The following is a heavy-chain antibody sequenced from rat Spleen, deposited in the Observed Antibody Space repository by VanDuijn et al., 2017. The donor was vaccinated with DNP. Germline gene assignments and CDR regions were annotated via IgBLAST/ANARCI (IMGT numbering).Heavy chain of an antibody. CDR2: ISTGGGIT. J-gene: IGHJ2*01. Sequence: EVQVVESGGGLVQPGRSMKVSCAASGFTFSNSDMAWVRQAPTKGLEWVASISTGGGITYYRDSVKGRFTVSRDNAKSTLYLQMNSLRSEDMATYYRARPHYGGYRIGYFDYWGQGVMVTVSS. CDR3: ARPHYGGYRIGYFDY. CDR1: GFTFSNSD. D-gene: IGHD1-11*01. V-gene: IGHV5-25*01.